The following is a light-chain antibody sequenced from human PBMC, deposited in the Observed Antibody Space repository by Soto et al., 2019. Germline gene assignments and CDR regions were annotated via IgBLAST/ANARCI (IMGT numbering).Light chain of an antibody. CDR3: SSYTSRTTPV. V-gene: IGLV2-14*01. CDR2: EVS. J-gene: IGLJ7*01. CDR1: SSDVGGYAY. Sequence: QSALTQPASVSGSPGQTITISCTGTSSDVGGYAYVSWYQQYPGKVPKLVISEVSNRPSGVSHRFSGSRSGNTASLTISGLQAEDEADDHCSSYTSRTTPVFGGGTQLTVL.